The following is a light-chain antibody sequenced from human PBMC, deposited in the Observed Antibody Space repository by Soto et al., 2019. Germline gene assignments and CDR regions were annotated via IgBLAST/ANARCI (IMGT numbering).Light chain of an antibody. Sequence: QSALTQPASVSGSPGQSITISCTGTSSDVGGYNYVSWYQQHPGKAPKLMIYDGSKRPSGVSHRFSGSKSGNTASLSISGLHAEYEADYYCSSYTSGSPSYVFGTGTKVTVL. CDR3: SSYTSGSPSYV. CDR1: SSDVGGYNY. CDR2: DGS. V-gene: IGLV2-14*01. J-gene: IGLJ1*01.